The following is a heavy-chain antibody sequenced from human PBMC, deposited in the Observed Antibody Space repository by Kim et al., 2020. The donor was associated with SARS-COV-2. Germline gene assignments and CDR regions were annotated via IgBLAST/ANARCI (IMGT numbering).Heavy chain of an antibody. CDR2: KKGDGSEE. CDR3: AARDSAQAPGGI. CDR1: GYNFRDYW. V-gene: IGHV3-7*01. J-gene: IGHJ4*02. Sequence: GGSLRLSCVASGYNFRDYWMSWVRQAPGKGLEWVAMKKGDGSEEHYVVSVKGRFTMSRATARTSLSLQMNSLRTEATAIYYCAARDSAQAPGGIWGLGT. D-gene: IGHD3-10*01.